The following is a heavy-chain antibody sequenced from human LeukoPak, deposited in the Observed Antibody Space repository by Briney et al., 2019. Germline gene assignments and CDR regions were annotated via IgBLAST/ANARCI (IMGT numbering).Heavy chain of an antibody. V-gene: IGHV4-59*12. CDR2: IFYSGST. CDR1: GGSISSYY. CDR3: AKSNGYGLIDI. D-gene: IGHD3-22*01. J-gene: IGHJ3*02. Sequence: SETLSLTCTVSGGSISSYYWSWIRQPPGKGLEWLGYIFYSGSTYYSPSLKSRVTISLDTSRNQFSLKLNSVTAADTAVYYCAKSNGYGLIDIWGQGTMVTVSS.